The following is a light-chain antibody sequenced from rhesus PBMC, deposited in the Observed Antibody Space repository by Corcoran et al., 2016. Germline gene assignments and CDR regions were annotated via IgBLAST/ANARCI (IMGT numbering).Light chain of an antibody. Sequence: DIQMTQSPSSLSASVGDRVTVTCRASQGINKELSWYQQKPGKAPTLLIYAASSLQTGVSSRFIGIGAGTYYTLTISSLQPEDVGTYYCLQDYTAPLTFGGGTKVEIE. V-gene: IGKV1-94*01. CDR3: LQDYTAPLT. CDR1: QGINKE. J-gene: IGKJ4*01. CDR2: AAS.